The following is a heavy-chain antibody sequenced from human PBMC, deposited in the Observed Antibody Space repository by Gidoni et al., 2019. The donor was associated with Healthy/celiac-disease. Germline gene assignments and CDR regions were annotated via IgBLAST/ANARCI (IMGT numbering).Heavy chain of an antibody. J-gene: IGHJ6*02. Sequence: EVQLVESGGGLVKPGGSLRLSCAASGFTFSSYSMNWVRQAPGKGLEWVSSISSSSSYIYYAASVKGRFTISRDNAKNSLYLQMNSLRAEDTAVYYCARCIAAPYGMDVWGQGTTVTVSS. CDR1: GFTFSSYS. D-gene: IGHD6-13*01. CDR3: ARCIAAPYGMDV. V-gene: IGHV3-21*01. CDR2: ISSSSSYI.